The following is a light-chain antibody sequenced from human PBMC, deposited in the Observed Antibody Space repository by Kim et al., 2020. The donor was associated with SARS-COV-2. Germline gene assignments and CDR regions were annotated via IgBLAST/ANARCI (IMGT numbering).Light chain of an antibody. V-gene: IGLV2-14*04. Sequence: QSITISCTGTSSDVGAYKYVSWYQQEPGKAPKLLIYDVTTRPSGVSNRFSGSKSGNTASLTISGLQAEDEADYYCTSYASSNAWVFGGGTQLTVL. CDR2: DVT. CDR1: SSDVGAYKY. CDR3: TSYASSNAWV. J-gene: IGLJ3*02.